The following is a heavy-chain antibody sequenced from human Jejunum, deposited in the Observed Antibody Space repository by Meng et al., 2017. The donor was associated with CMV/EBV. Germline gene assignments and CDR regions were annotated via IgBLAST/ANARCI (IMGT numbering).Heavy chain of an antibody. CDR1: GFTFSNYA. J-gene: IGHJ5*02. D-gene: IGHD5-24*01. CDR3: AKDPSREEA. CDR2: ITTSGDAT. V-gene: IGHV3-23*01. Sequence: EVRLLESGGGLVQPGESLRLSCAASGFTFSNYAMSWVRQAPGKGLEWVSTITTSGDATYYADSVRGRFTISRDNSKNTLNLQMNSLRAEDTAVYYCAKDPSREEAWGQGTLVTVS.